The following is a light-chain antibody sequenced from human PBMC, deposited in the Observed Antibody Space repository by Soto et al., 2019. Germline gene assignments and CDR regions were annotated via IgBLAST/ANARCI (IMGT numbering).Light chain of an antibody. J-gene: IGLJ1*01. Sequence: QSALTQPASVSGSHGQSITISCTGTSSDVGDYDYVSWYQQHPGKAPKLMIYEVSGRPSGVSNRFSGSKSGNTASLTISGLQAEDEADYYCSSYTSSGTYVFGTGTKVTVL. CDR3: SSYTSSGTYV. CDR1: SSDVGDYDY. CDR2: EVS. V-gene: IGLV2-14*01.